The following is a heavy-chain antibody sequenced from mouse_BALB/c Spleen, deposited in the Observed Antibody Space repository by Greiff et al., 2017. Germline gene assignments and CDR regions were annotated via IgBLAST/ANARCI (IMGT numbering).Heavy chain of an antibody. CDR2: ISSGGST. CDR1: GFTFSSYA. J-gene: IGHJ4*01. V-gene: IGHV5-6-5*01. CDR3: ARAYYRYDRSYYAMGY. Sequence: EVKLVESGGGLVKPGGSLKLSCAASGFTFSSYAMSWVRQTPEKRLEWVASISSGGSTYYPDSVKGRYTISRDNARNILYLQMSSLRSEDTAMYYCARAYYRYDRSYYAMGYWGQGTSVTVSS. D-gene: IGHD2-14*01.